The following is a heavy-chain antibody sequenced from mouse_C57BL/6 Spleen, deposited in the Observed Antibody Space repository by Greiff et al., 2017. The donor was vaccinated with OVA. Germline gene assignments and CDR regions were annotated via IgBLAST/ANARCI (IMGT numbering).Heavy chain of an antibody. V-gene: IGHV1-15*01. CDR2: IDPETGGT. J-gene: IGHJ2*01. Sequence: VQLQESGAELVRPGASVTLSCKASGYTFTDYEMHWVKQTPVHGLEWIGAIDPETGGTAYNQKFKGKAILTADKSSSTAYMELRSLTSEDSAVYYCTRNYRYFDYWGQGTTLTVSS. D-gene: IGHD1-1*02. CDR3: TRNYRYFDY. CDR1: GYTFTDYE.